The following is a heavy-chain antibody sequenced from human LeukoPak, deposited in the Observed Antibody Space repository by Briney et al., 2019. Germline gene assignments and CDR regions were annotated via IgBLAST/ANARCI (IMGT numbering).Heavy chain of an antibody. CDR2: ISGSGGST. V-gene: IGHV3-23*01. Sequence: GGSLRLSCAASGFTFSSYAMSWVPQAPGKGLEWVSAISGSGGSTYYADSVKGRFNISRDNSKNTLYLQMNSLRAEDTAVYYCAKDRDMYYDFWSGYSPFDYWGQGTLVTVSS. CDR1: GFTFSSYA. CDR3: AKDRDMYYDFWSGYSPFDY. J-gene: IGHJ4*02. D-gene: IGHD3-3*01.